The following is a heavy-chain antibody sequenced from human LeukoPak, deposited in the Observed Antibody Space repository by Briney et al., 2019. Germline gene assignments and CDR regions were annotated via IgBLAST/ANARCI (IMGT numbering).Heavy chain of an antibody. J-gene: IGHJ4*02. CDR1: GFTVSSNY. V-gene: IGHV3-53*01. CDR3: ARSDGYKTYFDY. Sequence: GGSLRLSCAASGFTVSSNYMSWVRQAPGKGLEWVSVIYSGGSTYYADSVKGRFTISRDNSKSTLYLQMNSLRAEDTAVYYCARSDGYKTYFDYWGQGTLVTVSS. D-gene: IGHD5-24*01. CDR2: IYSGGST.